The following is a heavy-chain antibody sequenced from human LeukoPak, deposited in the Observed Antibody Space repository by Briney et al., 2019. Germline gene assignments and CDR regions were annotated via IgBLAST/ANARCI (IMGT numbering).Heavy chain of an antibody. J-gene: IGHJ4*02. CDR3: ARGDIVVVPAAIYSDY. Sequence: SETLSVTCTVSGGSISSSGYYWSWIRQHPGKGLEWIGYIYYSGSTYYNPSLKSRVTISVDTSKNQFSLKLSSVTAADTAVYYCARGDIVVVPAAIYSDYWGQGTLVAVSS. D-gene: IGHD2-2*01. V-gene: IGHV4-31*03. CDR2: IYYSGST. CDR1: GGSISSSGYY.